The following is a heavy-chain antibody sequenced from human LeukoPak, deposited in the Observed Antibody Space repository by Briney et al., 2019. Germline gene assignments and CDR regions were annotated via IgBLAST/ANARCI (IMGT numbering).Heavy chain of an antibody. V-gene: IGHV3-30*02. D-gene: IGHD2-2*01. CDR1: GFTFSSYG. Sequence: GGSLRLSCAASGFTFSSYGVHWVRQAPGKGLEWVAFIRYDGSNKYYADSVKGRFTISRDNSKNTLYLQMNSLRAEDTAVYYCAKERLGYCSNTSCYCFDYWGREPWSPSPQ. CDR3: AKERLGYCSNTSCYCFDY. CDR2: IRYDGSNK. J-gene: IGHJ4*02.